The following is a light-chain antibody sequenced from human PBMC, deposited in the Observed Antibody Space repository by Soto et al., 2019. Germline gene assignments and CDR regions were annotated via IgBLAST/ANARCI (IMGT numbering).Light chain of an antibody. V-gene: IGKV1-9*01. CDR1: QGISSN. J-gene: IGKJ5*01. CDR2: AAS. CDR3: QQFNSYPIT. Sequence: DIQLTQSPSFLSASVGARVTITCRASQGISSNLAWYQQKPGKAPKLLIYAASTLQSGVPSRFSGSGSGTEVTITISSLQPEDFETYYCQQFNSYPITFGQGTRLEIK.